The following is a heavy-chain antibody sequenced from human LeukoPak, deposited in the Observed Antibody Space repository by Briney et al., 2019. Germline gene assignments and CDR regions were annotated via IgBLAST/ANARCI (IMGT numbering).Heavy chain of an antibody. J-gene: IGHJ5*02. CDR3: ARGPPGGQFDP. V-gene: IGHV4-59*01. CDR2: IYYSGST. D-gene: IGHD3-10*01. Sequence: PSETLSLTCTVSGGXISSYYWSWIRQPPGKGLEWIGYIYYSGSTNYNPSLKNRVTISVDTSKNQFSLKLSSVTAADTAVYYCARGPPGGQFDPWGQGTLVTVSS. CDR1: GGXISSYY.